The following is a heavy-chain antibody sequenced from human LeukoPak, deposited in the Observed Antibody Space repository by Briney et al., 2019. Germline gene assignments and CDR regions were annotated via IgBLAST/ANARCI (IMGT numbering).Heavy chain of an antibody. Sequence: PSETLSLTCTVAGGSISSYDWSWVRQPPGKGLGWIGYIYYSGSTNYNPSLKSRVTISVDTSKTQFSLKLSSVTAADTAVYYCATGTMTSGWFDPWGQGTLVTASS. J-gene: IGHJ5*02. D-gene: IGHD3-22*01. CDR2: IYYSGST. V-gene: IGHV4-59*01. CDR1: GGSISSYD. CDR3: ATGTMTSGWFDP.